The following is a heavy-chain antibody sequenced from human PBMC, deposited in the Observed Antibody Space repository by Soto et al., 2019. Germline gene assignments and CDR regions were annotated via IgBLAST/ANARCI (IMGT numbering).Heavy chain of an antibody. CDR1: GGSISSSSYY. J-gene: IGHJ4*02. V-gene: IGHV4-39*01. CDR3: ARLTRIAAAGLPLDY. D-gene: IGHD6-13*01. Sequence: SETLSLTCTVSGGSISSSSYYWGWIRQPPGKGLEWIGNIYYSGSTYYNPSLKSRVTISVDASKNQFSLKLSSVTAADTAVYYCARLTRIAAAGLPLDYWGQGTLVTVSS. CDR2: IYYSGST.